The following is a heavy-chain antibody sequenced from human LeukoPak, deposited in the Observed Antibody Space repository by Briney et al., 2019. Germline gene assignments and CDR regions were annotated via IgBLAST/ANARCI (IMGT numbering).Heavy chain of an antibody. CDR2: IYYSGST. Sequence: SETLSLTCAVPGGSMSRYYWSWIRQPPGKGLEWIGYIYYSGSTNYNPSLKSRVTISVDTSKNQFSLKLSSVTAADTAVYFCARLGGNYFPDYWGQGTLVTVSS. V-gene: IGHV4-59*01. D-gene: IGHD4-11*01. CDR3: ARLGGNYFPDY. CDR1: GGSMSRYY. J-gene: IGHJ4*02.